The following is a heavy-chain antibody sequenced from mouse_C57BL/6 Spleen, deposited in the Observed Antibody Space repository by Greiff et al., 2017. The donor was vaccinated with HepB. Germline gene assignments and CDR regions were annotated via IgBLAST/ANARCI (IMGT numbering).Heavy chain of an antibody. D-gene: IGHD5-5*01. V-gene: IGHV5-16*01. CDR2: INYDGSST. CDR3: ARGTTGYFDY. Sequence: EVKLVESEGGLVQPGSSMKLSCTASGFTFSDYYMAWVRQVPEKGLEWVANINYDGSSTYYLDALKSRFIISRYNAKNILYLQMSSLKSEDTATYYCARGTTGYFDYWGQGTTLTVSS. J-gene: IGHJ2*01. CDR1: GFTFSDYY.